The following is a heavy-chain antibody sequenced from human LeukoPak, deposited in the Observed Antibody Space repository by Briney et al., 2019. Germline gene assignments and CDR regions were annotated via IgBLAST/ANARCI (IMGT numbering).Heavy chain of an antibody. CDR1: GGSISSTNYF. CDR2: IDYSGSA. Sequence: SQTLSLTCTVSGGSISSTNYFWSWVRQSPGKALEWIAYIDYSGSAHYNPSLRSRSIISINTSKNQFALTMTSMTAADTAVYYCAREVNIVSDSDAFDVWGQGTMVIVPS. D-gene: IGHD2/OR15-2a*01. V-gene: IGHV4-30-4*01. CDR3: AREVNIVSDSDAFDV. J-gene: IGHJ3*01.